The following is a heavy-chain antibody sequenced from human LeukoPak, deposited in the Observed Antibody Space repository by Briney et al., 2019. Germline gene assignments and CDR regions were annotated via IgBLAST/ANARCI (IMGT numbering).Heavy chain of an antibody. V-gene: IGHV1-24*01. CDR2: FDPEDGET. CDR3: ATGVLGPNIAVADYYYYYGMVV. CDR1: GYTLTELS. J-gene: IGHJ6*02. D-gene: IGHD6-19*01. Sequence: VASVKVSCKVSGYTLTELSMHWVRQAPGKGLEWMGGFDPEDGETIYAQKFQGRVTMTEDTSTDTAYMELSSLRSEDTAVYYCATGVLGPNIAVADYYYYYGMVVWGQGTTVTVSS.